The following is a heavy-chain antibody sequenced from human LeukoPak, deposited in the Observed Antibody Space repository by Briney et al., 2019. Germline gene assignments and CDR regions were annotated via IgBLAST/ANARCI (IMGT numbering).Heavy chain of an antibody. J-gene: IGHJ4*02. V-gene: IGHV4-59*01. CDR1: GGSISSYY. Sequence: SETLSLTCTVFGGSISSYYWSWIRQPPGKGLEWIGYIYYSGSTNYNPSLKSRVTISVDTSKNQFSLKLSSVAAADTAVYYCARGGRDIAVAVPEYYFDYWGQGTLVTVSS. D-gene: IGHD6-19*01. CDR3: ARGGRDIAVAVPEYYFDY. CDR2: IYYSGST.